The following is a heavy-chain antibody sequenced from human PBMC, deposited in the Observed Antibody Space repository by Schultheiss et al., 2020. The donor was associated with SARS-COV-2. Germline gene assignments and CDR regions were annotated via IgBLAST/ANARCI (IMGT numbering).Heavy chain of an antibody. D-gene: IGHD3/OR15-3a*01. CDR2: ISGSGGST. Sequence: GGSLRLSCAASGFTFSNYAMSWVRQAPGKGLEWVSGISGSGGSTYYADSVKGRFTISRDNSKNTLYLQMNSLRAEDTAVYYCARRLDSALIDHWGQGTLVTVSS. V-gene: IGHV3-23*01. CDR3: ARRLDSALIDH. J-gene: IGHJ4*02. CDR1: GFTFSNYA.